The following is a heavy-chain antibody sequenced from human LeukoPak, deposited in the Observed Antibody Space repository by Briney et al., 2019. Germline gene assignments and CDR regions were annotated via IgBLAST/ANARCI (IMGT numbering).Heavy chain of an antibody. V-gene: IGHV3-21*01. CDR2: ICSSSSYI. CDR3: ARDRGYYGSGSYRPFDY. Sequence: GGSLRLSCAASGFTFSSYSMNWVRQAPGKGLEWVSSICSSSSYIYYADSVKGRFTISRDNAKNSLYLQMNSLRAEDTAVYYCARDRGYYGSGSYRPFDYWGQGTLVTVSS. D-gene: IGHD3-10*01. CDR1: GFTFSSYS. J-gene: IGHJ4*02.